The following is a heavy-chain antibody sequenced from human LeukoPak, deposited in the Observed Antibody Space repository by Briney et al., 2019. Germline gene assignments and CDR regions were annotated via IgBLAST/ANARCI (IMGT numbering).Heavy chain of an antibody. CDR3: AKDGLGGSGGMDV. J-gene: IGHJ6*02. CDR1: GFTFNNYW. CDR2: ISWDGGST. V-gene: IGHV3-43*01. D-gene: IGHD1-26*01. Sequence: GGSLRLSCAASGFTFNNYWMHWVRQAPGKGLEWVSLISWDGGSTYYADSVKGRFTISRDNSKNSLYLQMNSLRTEDTALYYCAKDGLGGSGGMDVWGQGTTVTVSS.